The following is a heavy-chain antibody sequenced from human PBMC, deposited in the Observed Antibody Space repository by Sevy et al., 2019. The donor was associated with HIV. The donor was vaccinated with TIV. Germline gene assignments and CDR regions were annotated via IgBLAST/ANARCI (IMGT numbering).Heavy chain of an antibody. CDR2: ITMSGRST. CDR1: GFTFSSYA. V-gene: IGHV3-23*01. J-gene: IGHJ4*02. D-gene: IGHD5-18*01. Sequence: GSLRLSCAASGFTFSSYAMTWVRQAPGKGLEWVSTITMSGRSTYHADSVKGRFTISRDNSKNTLWLQMNSLRGEDTAVYYCAKGYSYFDYWGQGTLVTVSS. CDR3: AKGYSYFDY.